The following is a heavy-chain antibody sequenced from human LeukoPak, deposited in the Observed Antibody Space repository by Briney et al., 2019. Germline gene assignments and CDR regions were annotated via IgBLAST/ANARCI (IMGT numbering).Heavy chain of an antibody. J-gene: IGHJ6*03. Sequence: GGSLRLSCAASGFTFSSYAMHWVRQAPGKGLEWVAVISYDGSNKYYADSVKGRFTISRDNSKNTLYLQMNSLRAEDTAVYYCARDPVFGGWVSYYYYYYMDVWGKGTTVTVSS. CDR3: ARDPVFGGWVSYYYYYYMDV. CDR2: ISYDGSNK. CDR1: GFTFSSYA. D-gene: IGHD6-19*01. V-gene: IGHV3-30*04.